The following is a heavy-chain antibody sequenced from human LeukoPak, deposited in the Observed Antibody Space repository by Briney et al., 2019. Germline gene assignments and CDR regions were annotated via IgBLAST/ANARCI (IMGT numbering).Heavy chain of an antibody. CDR1: GGSISSLY. D-gene: IGHD3-10*01. CDR2: IYYTGST. Sequence: SETLSLTCSVSGGSISSLYWSWIRQPPGKGLEWIGYIYYTGSTNYNPSLKSRVTMFVDMSKNQFSLRLSSVTAADTAVYYCATDNSYGSGSYYTWGQGTLVTVSS. V-gene: IGHV4-59*12. J-gene: IGHJ4*02. CDR3: ATDNSYGSGSYYT.